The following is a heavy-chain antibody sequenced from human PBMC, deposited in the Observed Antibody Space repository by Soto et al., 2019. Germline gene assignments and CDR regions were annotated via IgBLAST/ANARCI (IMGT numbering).Heavy chain of an antibody. CDR1: GFTFSSYA. CDR3: ARDHRIAARPLFYYYYGMDV. CDR2: ISYDGSNK. Sequence: QVQLVESGGGVVQPGRSLRLSCAASGFTFSSYAMHWVRQAPGKGLEWVAVISYDGSNKYYADSVKGRFTISRDNSKNTLDLQMNSLRAEDTAVYYCARDHRIAARPLFYYYYGMDVWGQGTTVTVSS. V-gene: IGHV3-30-3*01. J-gene: IGHJ6*02. D-gene: IGHD6-6*01.